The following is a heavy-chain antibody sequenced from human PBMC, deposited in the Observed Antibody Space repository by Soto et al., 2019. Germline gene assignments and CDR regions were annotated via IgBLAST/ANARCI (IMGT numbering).Heavy chain of an antibody. V-gene: IGHV4-31*03. Sequence: SETLSLTCTVSGGSISSGGYYWSWIRQHPGKGLEWIGYIYCSGSTYYNPSLKSRVTISVDTSKNQFSLKLSSVTAADTAVYYCARDRARYCSGGSCYRGYFDYWGQGTLVTVSS. CDR2: IYCSGST. CDR3: ARDRARYCSGGSCYRGYFDY. J-gene: IGHJ4*02. CDR1: GGSISSGGYY. D-gene: IGHD2-15*01.